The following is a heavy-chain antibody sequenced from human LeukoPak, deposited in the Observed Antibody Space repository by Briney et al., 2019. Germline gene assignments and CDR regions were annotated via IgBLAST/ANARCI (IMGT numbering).Heavy chain of an antibody. CDR1: GGTFSSYA. Sequence: SVKVSCKASGGTFSSYAISWVRQAPGQGLEWMGGIIPIFGTANYAQKFQGRVTITADESTSIAYMELSSLRSEDTAVYYCARSNCSSTSCYNWFDPWGQGTLVTVSS. J-gene: IGHJ5*02. CDR2: IIPIFGTA. D-gene: IGHD2-2*01. V-gene: IGHV1-69*01. CDR3: ARSNCSSTSCYNWFDP.